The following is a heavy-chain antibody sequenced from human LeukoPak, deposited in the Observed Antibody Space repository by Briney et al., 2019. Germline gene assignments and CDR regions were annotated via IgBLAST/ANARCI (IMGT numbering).Heavy chain of an antibody. CDR2: IYYSGST. J-gene: IGHJ4*02. V-gene: IGHV4-31*03. Sequence: SETLSLTCTVSGGSINIGGYYWSWIRQHPGKGLEWIGYIYYSGSTYYNPSLKSRVTISIDTSENQFSLKLSSVTAADTAVYYCASYYYDSRFFDYLGQGTLVTVSS. D-gene: IGHD3-22*01. CDR1: GGSINIGGYY. CDR3: ASYYYDSRFFDY.